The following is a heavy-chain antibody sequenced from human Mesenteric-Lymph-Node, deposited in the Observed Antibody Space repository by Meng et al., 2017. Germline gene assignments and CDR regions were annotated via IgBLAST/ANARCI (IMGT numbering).Heavy chain of an antibody. CDR3: ARVIDSVYTDLVAFYWYFDL. D-gene: IGHD5-12*01. CDR1: GGSFSGYY. V-gene: IGHV4-34*01. J-gene: IGHJ2*01. Sequence: SETLSLTCAVYGGSFSGYYWSWIRQPPGKGLEWIGEINHSGSTNYNPSLKSRVSISVDTSKNQFPLKLSSVTAADTAVYYCARVIDSVYTDLVAFYWYFDLWGHGTLVTVSS. CDR2: INHSGST.